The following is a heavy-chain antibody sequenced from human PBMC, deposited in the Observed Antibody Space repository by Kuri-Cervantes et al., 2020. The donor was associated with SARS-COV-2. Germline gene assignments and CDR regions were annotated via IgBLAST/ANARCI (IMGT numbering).Heavy chain of an antibody. CDR2: IIPIFGTA. V-gene: IGHV1-69*15. J-gene: IGHJ2*01. D-gene: IGHD3-22*01. CDR1: A. Sequence: AISWVRQAPGQGLEWMGRIIPIFGTANYAQKFQGRVTITADESTSTAYMELSSLRSEDTAVYYCARDTYDSSGYHIPTRNWYFDLWGRGTLVTVSS. CDR3: ARDTYDSSGYHIPTRNWYFDL.